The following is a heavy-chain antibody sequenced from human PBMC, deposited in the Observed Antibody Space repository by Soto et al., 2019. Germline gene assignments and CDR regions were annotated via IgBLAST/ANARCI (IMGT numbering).Heavy chain of an antibody. V-gene: IGHV3-30*18. D-gene: IGHD5-12*01. CDR2: ISYDGSNK. Sequence: QVQLVESGGGVVQPGRSLRLSCAASGFTFSSYGMHWVRQAPGKGLEWVAVISYDGSNKYYADSVKGRFTISRDNSKNTLYLQMNSLRAEDTAVYYCAKGSGYGETGTIDYWGQGTLVTVSS. CDR3: AKGSGYGETGTIDY. CDR1: GFTFSSYG. J-gene: IGHJ4*02.